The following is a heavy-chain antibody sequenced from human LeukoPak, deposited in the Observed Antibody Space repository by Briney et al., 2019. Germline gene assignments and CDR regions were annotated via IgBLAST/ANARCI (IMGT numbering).Heavy chain of an antibody. CDR1: GYTFTDYY. D-gene: IGHD5-24*01. Sequence: EASVKVSCKSSGYTFTDYYLHWVRQAPGQGLELMGWINPNSGGTNYAQTFQGRVTMTRDTSITTAYLELSRLRSDDTAVYYCARIGYNHYFDYWGQGTLVTVSS. V-gene: IGHV1-2*02. CDR2: INPNSGGT. J-gene: IGHJ4*02. CDR3: ARIGYNHYFDY.